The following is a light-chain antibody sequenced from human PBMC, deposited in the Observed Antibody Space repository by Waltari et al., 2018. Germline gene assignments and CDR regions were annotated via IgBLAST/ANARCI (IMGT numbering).Light chain of an antibody. Sequence: QSALTQPPSASGSPGQSVTISYTGTSSDVGAYNYVSWYQQHPGKAPKFMIYEVNKRPSGVPDRFSGSKSGNTASLTISGLQAEDEADYYCFSYAGSNTFVFGTGTEVTVL. V-gene: IGLV2-8*01. J-gene: IGLJ1*01. CDR1: SSDVGAYNY. CDR3: FSYAGSNTFV. CDR2: EVN.